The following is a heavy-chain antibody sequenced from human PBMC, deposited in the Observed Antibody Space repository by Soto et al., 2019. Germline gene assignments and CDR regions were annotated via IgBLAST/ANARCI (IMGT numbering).Heavy chain of an antibody. CDR1: GGTFSSYA. V-gene: IGHV1-69*12. CDR3: ARVKVVVVVAATGYNWFDP. D-gene: IGHD2-15*01. CDR2: IIPIFGTA. J-gene: IGHJ5*02. Sequence: QVQLVQSGAEVKKPGSSVKVSCKASGGTFSSYAISWVRQAPGQGLEWMGGIIPIFGTANYAQKFQGRVTITADESTSTDYMELSSLRSEDTAVYFCARVKVVVVVAATGYNWFDPWGQGTLVTVSS.